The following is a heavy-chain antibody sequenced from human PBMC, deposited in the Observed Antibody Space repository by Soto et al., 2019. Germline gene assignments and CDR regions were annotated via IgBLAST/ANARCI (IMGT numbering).Heavy chain of an antibody. Sequence: QVQLQESGPGLVKPSETLSLTCTVSGGSISSYYWSWIRQPPGKGLEWIGYIYYSGSTNYNPSLKSRVTISVDTSKNQFSLKLSSVTAADTAVYYCARFLGIERYYYYMDVWGKGTTVTVSS. D-gene: IGHD1-26*01. J-gene: IGHJ6*03. CDR1: GGSISSYY. CDR2: IYYSGST. V-gene: IGHV4-59*08. CDR3: ARFLGIERYYYYMDV.